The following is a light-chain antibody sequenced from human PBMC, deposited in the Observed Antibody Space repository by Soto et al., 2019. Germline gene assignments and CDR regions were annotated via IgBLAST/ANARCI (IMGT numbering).Light chain of an antibody. Sequence: EIVVTQSPATLSVSPGERVTLSCRASQSVSSSLDWYQQRPGQAPRLLIYDTSTRAAGISARFSGSGSGTEFTLTISSLQSEDFAVYYCQQYIDWPPGTFGQGTAVEIK. CDR2: DTS. CDR3: QQYIDWPPGT. J-gene: IGKJ1*01. CDR1: QSVSSS. V-gene: IGKV3-15*01.